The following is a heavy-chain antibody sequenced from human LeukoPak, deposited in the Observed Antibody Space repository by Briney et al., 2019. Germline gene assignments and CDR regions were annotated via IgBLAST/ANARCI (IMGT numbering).Heavy chain of an antibody. V-gene: IGHV3-21*04. CDR1: GFTFSSYS. CDR3: AKGVRGIVGADVVLPFDY. D-gene: IGHD1-26*01. Sequence: PGGSLRLSCAASGFTFSSYSMNWVRQAPGEGLEWVSSIISSSSHIYYADSVKGRFTISRDNAKNSLYLQMNSLRAEDTAVYYCAKGVRGIVGADVVLPFDYWGQGTLVTVSS. J-gene: IGHJ4*02. CDR2: IISSSSHI.